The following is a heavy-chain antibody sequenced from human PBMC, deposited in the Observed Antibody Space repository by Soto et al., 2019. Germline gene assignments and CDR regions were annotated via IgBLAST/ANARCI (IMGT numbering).Heavy chain of an antibody. CDR1: GYTFTDKN. J-gene: IGHJ5*01. CDR3: ARIHFGDYIRWWLDS. CDR2: INPKSGDT. D-gene: IGHD4-17*01. Sequence: QVQLVQSGAEVKKAGASVRVSCKASGYTFTDKNILWLRRAPGQGPEWMGRINPKSGDTNYAQKFQGRVTMTRDTSMDAAYMELTSLTSDDTAMYYCARIHFGDYIRWWLDSWAQGSLVSVSS. V-gene: IGHV1-2*02.